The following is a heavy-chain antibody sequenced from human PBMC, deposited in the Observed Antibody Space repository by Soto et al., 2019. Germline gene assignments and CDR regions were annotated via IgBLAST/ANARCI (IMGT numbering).Heavy chain of an antibody. J-gene: IGHJ6*02. CDR2: IIPVFGTT. Sequence: QVQLVQSGAEVKKPGSSVKVFCKASGGTFSNYTISWVRQAPGQGLEWMGGIIPVFGTTDYEQKFQVRVTITADASTSTAYMKLSSLRTADTAVYYCARSSPYIVVRKPTGNQDYYGMDVWGQGTMVTVSS. V-gene: IGHV1-69*01. CDR3: ARSSPYIVVRKPTGNQDYYGMDV. CDR1: GGTFSNYT. D-gene: IGHD2-2*01.